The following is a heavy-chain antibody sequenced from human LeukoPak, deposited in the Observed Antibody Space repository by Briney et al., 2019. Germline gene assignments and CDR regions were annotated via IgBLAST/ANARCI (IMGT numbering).Heavy chain of an antibody. D-gene: IGHD4-17*01. CDR3: ARVQIYTVTSTYYFDY. Sequence: ASVKVSCKASGGTFSSYAISWVRQAPGQGLEWMGGIIPFFGTANYAQKFQGRVTITADESTSTAYMGLSSLRSEDTAVYYCARVQIYTVTSTYYFDYWGQGTLVTVSS. V-gene: IGHV1-69*13. J-gene: IGHJ4*02. CDR1: GGTFSSYA. CDR2: IIPFFGTA.